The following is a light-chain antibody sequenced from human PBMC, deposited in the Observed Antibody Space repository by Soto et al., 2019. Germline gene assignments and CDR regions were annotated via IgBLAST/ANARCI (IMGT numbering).Light chain of an antibody. CDR3: SSYTTSNTLV. J-gene: IGLJ1*01. Sequence: QSVLTQPPSVSGAPGQRVTISCTGSSSNIGAGYDVHWYQQLPGTAPKLLIYGNSNRPSGVPDRFSGSKSGTSASLAITGLQAEDEADYYCSSYTTSNTLVFGPGTKVTVL. CDR2: GNS. CDR1: SSNIGAGYD. V-gene: IGLV1-40*01.